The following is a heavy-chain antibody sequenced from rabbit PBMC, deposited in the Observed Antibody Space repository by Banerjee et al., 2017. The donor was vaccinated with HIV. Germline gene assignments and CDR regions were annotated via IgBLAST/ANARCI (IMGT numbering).Heavy chain of an antibody. CDR1: GVSFTSNYY. D-gene: IGHD8-1*01. V-gene: IGHV1S40*01. CDR2: IDTGSSGFT. Sequence: QSLEESGGDLVKPGASLTLTCTASGVSFTSNYYMCWVRQAPGKGLEWNACIDTGSSGFTYFASWAKGRFTISKTSSTTVTLQVTSLTAADTATYFCARDSGTSFSSYGMDLWGQGTLVTVS. CDR3: ARDSGTSFSSYGMDL. J-gene: IGHJ3*01.